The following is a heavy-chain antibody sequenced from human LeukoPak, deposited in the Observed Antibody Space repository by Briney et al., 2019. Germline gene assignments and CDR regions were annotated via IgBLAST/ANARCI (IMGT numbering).Heavy chain of an antibody. Sequence: ASVKVSCKASGYTFTGYYMHWVRQAPGQGLEWMGWINPNSGGTNYAQKFQGRVTMTRDTSISTAYMELSRLRSDDTAVYYCARETYYYDSSSYDYWGQGTLVTVSS. J-gene: IGHJ4*02. V-gene: IGHV1-2*02. D-gene: IGHD3-22*01. CDR3: ARETYYYDSSSYDY. CDR2: INPNSGGT. CDR1: GYTFTGYY.